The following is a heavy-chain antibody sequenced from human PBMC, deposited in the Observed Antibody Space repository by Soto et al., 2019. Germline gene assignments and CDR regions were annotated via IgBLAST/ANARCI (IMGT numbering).Heavy chain of an antibody. J-gene: IGHJ6*02. CDR3: ARGKYYYGSGSRTDYYGMDV. V-gene: IGHV3-21*01. Sequence: PGGSLRLSCAASGFTFSSYSINWVRQAPGKGLEWVSSISSSSNYIYYADSVKGRFTISRDNAKNSLYLQMNSLRAEDTAVYYCARGKYYYGSGSRTDYYGMDVWGQGTTVTVSS. CDR1: GFTFSSYS. CDR2: ISSSSNYI. D-gene: IGHD3-10*01.